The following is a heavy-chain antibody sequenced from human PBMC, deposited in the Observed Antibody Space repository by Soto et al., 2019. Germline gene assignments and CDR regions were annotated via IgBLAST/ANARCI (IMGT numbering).Heavy chain of an antibody. CDR3: ERFSGSYFYAMDV. D-gene: IGHD6-19*01. J-gene: IGHJ6*01. Sequence: GFWCKWLLQPPEKGLERIGYIYHSGGTYYNTPLKSRVTRSVDTSKNQFSLQLKSVTAADTALYYCERFSGSYFYAMDVWGQGSTVPVYS. CDR2: IYHSGGT. CDR1: GFW. V-gene: IGHV4-30-2*04.